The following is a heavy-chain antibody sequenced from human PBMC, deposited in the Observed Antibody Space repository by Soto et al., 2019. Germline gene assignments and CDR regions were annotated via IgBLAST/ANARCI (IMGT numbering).Heavy chain of an antibody. Sequence: PSETLSLTCTVSGGSISSGGYYWSWIRQHPGKGLEWIGYIYYSGSTYYNPSLKSRVTISVDTSKNQFSLKLSSVTAADTAVYYCARSRHGIGGITGTTNFDHWGQGTLVTVSS. CDR1: GGSISSGGYY. CDR3: ARSRHGIGGITGTTNFDH. J-gene: IGHJ4*02. CDR2: IYYSGST. D-gene: IGHD1-7*01. V-gene: IGHV4-31*03.